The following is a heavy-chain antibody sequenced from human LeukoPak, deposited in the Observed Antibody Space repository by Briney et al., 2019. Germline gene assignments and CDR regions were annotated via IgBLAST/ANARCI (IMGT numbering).Heavy chain of an antibody. CDR2: ISSSGSTI. V-gene: IGHV3-11*01. D-gene: IGHD3-3*01. Sequence: GGSLRLSCAASGFTFSDYYMSWIRQAPGKGLEWVSYISSSGSTIYYADSVKGRFTISRDNAKNSLYLQMNSLRAEDTAVYYCLTRGGTTISGRDDNYYYYMDVWGKGTTVTVSS. CDR3: LTRGGTTISGRDDNYYYYMDV. J-gene: IGHJ6*03. CDR1: GFTFSDYY.